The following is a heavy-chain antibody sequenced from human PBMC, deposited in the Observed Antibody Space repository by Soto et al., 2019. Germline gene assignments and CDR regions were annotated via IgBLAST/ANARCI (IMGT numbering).Heavy chain of an antibody. J-gene: IGHJ4*02. D-gene: IGHD5-12*01. CDR2: INANSGVT. CDR1: RYTFTDYY. V-gene: IGHV1-2*02. CDR3: ARAGLTTLELATIY. Sequence: ASVKVSCKASRYTFTDYYVHWVRQSPGQGLEWMGWINANSGVTKFPQKFQGRVIMTRDTFISTVYMKLSRLTSDDTAVYYCARAGLTTLELATIYWGQGTQVTVSS.